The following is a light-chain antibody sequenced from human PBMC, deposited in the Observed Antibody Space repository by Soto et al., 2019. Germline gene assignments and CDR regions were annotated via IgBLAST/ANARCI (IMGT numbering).Light chain of an antibody. CDR1: SSDVGGYNY. CDR2: DVR. Sequence: QSVLTQPASVSASPGQSITISCTGTSSDVGGYNYVSWYQQHPGKAPKLMIYDVRNRPSGVSDRFSGSKSGNTASLTISGLQAEDEADYYCSSYTSSSTNVFGTGTKVPVL. CDR3: SSYTSSSTNV. V-gene: IGLV2-14*01. J-gene: IGLJ1*01.